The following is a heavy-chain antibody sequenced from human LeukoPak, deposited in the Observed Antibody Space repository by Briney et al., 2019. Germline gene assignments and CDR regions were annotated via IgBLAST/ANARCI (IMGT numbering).Heavy chain of an antibody. CDR2: IYSGGST. J-gene: IGHJ4*02. Sequence: GGSLRLSCAASGFTFSSYAMSWVRQAPGKGLEWVSVIYSGGSTYYADSVEGRFTISRDNSKNTLYLQMNSLRAEDTAVYYCARHDYYDSSGYGPNYFDYWGQGTLVTVSS. D-gene: IGHD3-22*01. CDR3: ARHDYYDSSGYGPNYFDY. V-gene: IGHV3-66*04. CDR1: GFTFSSYA.